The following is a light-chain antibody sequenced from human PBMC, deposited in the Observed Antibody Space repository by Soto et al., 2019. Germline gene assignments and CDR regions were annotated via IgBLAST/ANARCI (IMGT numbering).Light chain of an antibody. CDR2: SAS. V-gene: IGKV3-15*01. Sequence: EIVMTQSPATLSVSPGERATLSCRASQSISSLLAWYQQKPGQAPRILIYSASTRDTGIPARFRGSGSGTEFTLTISRLQPDDSDTYYCQQYNSSPYTFGQGTRLEIK. J-gene: IGKJ5*01. CDR3: QQYNSSPYT. CDR1: QSISSL.